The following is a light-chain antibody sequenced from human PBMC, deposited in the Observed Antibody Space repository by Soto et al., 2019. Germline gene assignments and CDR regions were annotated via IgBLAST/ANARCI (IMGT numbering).Light chain of an antibody. J-gene: IGKJ1*01. CDR1: QSVSSTY. V-gene: IGKV3-20*01. CDR3: QQYGRSLA. Sequence: EIVLTQSPGTLSLSPGERATLSCRASQSVSSTYLAWYQQKPGQAPRLLTYGASSRATGIPDRFSGSGSGTDFTLTISRLELEDFAVYYCQQYGRSLAFGQGTKVEIK. CDR2: GAS.